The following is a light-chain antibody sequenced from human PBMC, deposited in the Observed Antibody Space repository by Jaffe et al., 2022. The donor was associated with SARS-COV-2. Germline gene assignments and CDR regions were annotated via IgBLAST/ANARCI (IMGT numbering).Light chain of an antibody. CDR3: SSFAAGLNKV. CDR2: DVT. V-gene: IGLV2-8*01. J-gene: IGLJ1*01. CDR1: SSDVGAYDY. Sequence: QSALTQPPSASGSPGQSVTISCAGTSSDVGAYDYVSWYQQHPGKAPKLIIYDVTKRPSGVPDRFSGSKSGNTASLTVSGLQAEDEADYYCSSFAAGLNKVFGTGTKVTVL.